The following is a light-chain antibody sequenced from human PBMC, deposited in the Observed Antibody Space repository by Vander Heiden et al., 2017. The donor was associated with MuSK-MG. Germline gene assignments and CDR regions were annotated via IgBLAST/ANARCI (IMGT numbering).Light chain of an antibody. CDR2: EES. CDR3: QVSDSSSDHFV. V-gene: IGLV3-21*02. J-gene: IGLJ2*01. Sequence: SYVLPQPPSVSVAPGQTARITCGGNNIGSKSVHWYQQKPGQAPVRGGDEESDRPPGIPERFSGYTSGNKATSTTSRVEAGEESDDYCQVSDSSSDHFVFGGGTKLTVL. CDR1: NIGSKS.